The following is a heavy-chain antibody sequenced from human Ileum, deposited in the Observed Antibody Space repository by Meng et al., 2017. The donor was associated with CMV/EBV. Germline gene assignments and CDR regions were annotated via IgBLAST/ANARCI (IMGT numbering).Heavy chain of an antibody. J-gene: IGHJ1*01. CDR1: GGSMSSTC. V-gene: IGHV4-59*01. D-gene: IGHD6-13*01. Sequence: QVQLQESGPGLGKPSGTLSLTCAVSGGSMSSTCWSWIRQPPGKGLEWIGYVCYNGITDYNPSLKSRITISGDTSKNQFSLQVTSVTAADTAMYYCALRGLAAGTLQQWGQGTLVTVSS. CDR3: ALRGLAAGTLQQ. CDR2: VCYNGIT.